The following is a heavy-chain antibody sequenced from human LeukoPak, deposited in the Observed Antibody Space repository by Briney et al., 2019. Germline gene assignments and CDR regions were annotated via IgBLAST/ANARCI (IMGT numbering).Heavy chain of an antibody. J-gene: IGHJ5*02. D-gene: IGHD3-16*01. CDR1: GFRFSNYE. Sequence: GESLRLSCAASGFRFSNYEMDWVRQAPGKGLEWVSYISIGSDTRHYADSVKGRFTISRDNAKNSVYLQMNSLRAEDTAVYFCASLWELTMAWGQGTLVTVSS. CDR2: ISIGSDTR. CDR3: ASLWELTMA. V-gene: IGHV3-48*03.